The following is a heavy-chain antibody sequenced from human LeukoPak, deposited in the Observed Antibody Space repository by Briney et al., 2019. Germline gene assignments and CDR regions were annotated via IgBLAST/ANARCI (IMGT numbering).Heavy chain of an antibody. V-gene: IGHV3-23*01. CDR3: AKVIVGANYYYYMDV. D-gene: IGHD1-26*01. Sequence: GGTLRLSCAASGFTFSSYGMSWVRQAPGKGLEWVSAISGSGGSTYYADSVKGRFTISRDNSKNTLYLQMNSLRAEDTAVYYCAKVIVGANYYYYMDVWGKGTTVTISS. CDR2: ISGSGGST. J-gene: IGHJ6*03. CDR1: GFTFSSYG.